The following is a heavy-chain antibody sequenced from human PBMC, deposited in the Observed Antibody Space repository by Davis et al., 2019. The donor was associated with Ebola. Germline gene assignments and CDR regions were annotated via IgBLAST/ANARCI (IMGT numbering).Heavy chain of an antibody. Sequence: MPSETLSLTCIVSGGSISSSNYYWGWIRQPPGKGLEWIGTIYYSGSTYYNPSLESRVTISVDTSKNQFSLHLYSVTAADTAVYYCARLLGRGYTYALNTYYFDFWGQGTLVTVSS. V-gene: IGHV4-39*01. CDR1: GGSISSSNYY. J-gene: IGHJ4*02. CDR3: ARLLGRGYTYALNTYYFDF. CDR2: IYYSGST. D-gene: IGHD5-18*01.